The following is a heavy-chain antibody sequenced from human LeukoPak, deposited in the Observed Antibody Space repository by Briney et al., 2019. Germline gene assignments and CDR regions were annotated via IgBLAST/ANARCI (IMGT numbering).Heavy chain of an antibody. D-gene: IGHD6-19*01. CDR3: ARSIRGYSSGWYYFDY. CDR2: IYYSGST. J-gene: IGHJ4*02. V-gene: IGHV4-39*07. CDR1: GGSISSSSYY. Sequence: SETLSLTCTVSGGSISSSSYYWGWIRQPPGKGLEWIGGIYYSGSTYYNPSLKSRVTISVDTSKNQFSVKLSSVTAADTAVYYCARSIRGYSSGWYYFDYWGQGTLITVSS.